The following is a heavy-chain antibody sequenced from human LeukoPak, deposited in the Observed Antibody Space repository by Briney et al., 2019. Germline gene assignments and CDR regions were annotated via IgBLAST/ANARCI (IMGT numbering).Heavy chain of an antibody. CDR2: ISWNSGSI. CDR1: GFTFDDYA. D-gene: IGHD2-15*01. CDR3: AKDGREGGYSDY. Sequence: PGGSLRLSCAASGFTFDDYAMHWVRQAPGKGLEWVSGISWNSGSIGYADSVKGRFTISRDNAKNSLYLQMNSLRAEDTAVYYCAKDGREGGYSDYWGQGTLVTVSS. J-gene: IGHJ4*02. V-gene: IGHV3-9*01.